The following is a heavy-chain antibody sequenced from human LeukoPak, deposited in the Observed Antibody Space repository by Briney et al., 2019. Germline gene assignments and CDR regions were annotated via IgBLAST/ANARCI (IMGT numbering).Heavy chain of an antibody. CDR3: ARRGSSSRYRN. CDR1: GGSFSGYY. V-gene: IGHV4-34*01. D-gene: IGHD6-13*01. CDR2: INHSGST. J-gene: IGHJ4*02. Sequence: SETLSLTCAVYGGSFSGYYWSWIRQPPGKGLEWIGEINHSGSTNYNPSLKSRVTISVDTSKNQFSLNLSSVTAADTAVYYCARRGSSSRYRNWGQGTLVTVSS.